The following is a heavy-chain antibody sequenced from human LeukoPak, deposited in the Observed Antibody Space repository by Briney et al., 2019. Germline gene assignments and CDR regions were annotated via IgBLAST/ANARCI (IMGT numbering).Heavy chain of an antibody. CDR2: IAPSDSYT. Sequence: TGESLKISCKVSGYSFPSYWITWVRQVPGKGLEWMGRIAPSDSYTNYNPSFEGHVTMSVEKSITTVYLQWSSLKASVTAMYYCVRQPPGVYDTTQNWFDPWGQGTLVTVSS. CDR1: GYSFPSYW. D-gene: IGHD3-22*01. V-gene: IGHV5-10-1*01. J-gene: IGHJ5*02. CDR3: VRQPPGVYDTTQNWFDP.